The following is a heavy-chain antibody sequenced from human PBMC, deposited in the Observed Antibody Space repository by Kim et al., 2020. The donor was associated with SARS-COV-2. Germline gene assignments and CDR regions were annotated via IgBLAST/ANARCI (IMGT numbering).Heavy chain of an antibody. Sequence: SETLSLTCTVSGGSIGSYYWSWIRQPPGKGLEWIGYIYYSGSTNYNPSLKSRVTISVDTSKNQFSLKLSSVTAADTAVYYCARHYYDILTGYYPYYFDYWGQGTLVTVSS. CDR3: ARHYYDILTGYYPYYFDY. CDR2: IYYSGST. D-gene: IGHD3-9*01. J-gene: IGHJ4*02. V-gene: IGHV4-59*08. CDR1: GGSIGSYY.